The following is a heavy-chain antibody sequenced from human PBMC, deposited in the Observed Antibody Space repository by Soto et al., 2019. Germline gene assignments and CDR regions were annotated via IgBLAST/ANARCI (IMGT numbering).Heavy chain of an antibody. J-gene: IGHJ4*02. V-gene: IGHV2-70*01. CDR2: IDWDDDK. D-gene: IGHD3-22*01. Sequence: SGPTLVNPTQTLTLTCTFSGFSLSTSGMCVSWIRQPPGKALEWLALIDWDDDKYYSTSLKTRLTISKDTSKNQVVLTMTNMDPVDTATYYCARVLYYYDSSGYGYFDYWGQGTLVTVSS. CDR3: ARVLYYYDSSGYGYFDY. CDR1: GFSLSTSGMC.